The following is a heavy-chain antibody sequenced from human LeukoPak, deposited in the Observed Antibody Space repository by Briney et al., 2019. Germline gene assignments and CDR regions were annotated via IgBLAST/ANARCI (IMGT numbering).Heavy chain of an antibody. CDR3: ARELYDFWSGYYNPKDAFDI. CDR1: GYTFTSYG. D-gene: IGHD3-3*01. V-gene: IGHV1-18*01. Sequence: ASVKVSCKASGYTFTSYGISWVRQAPGQGLEWMGWISAYNGNTNYPQRLQGRVTMTTDTSTSTAYMELRSLRSDDTAVYYCARELYDFWSGYYNPKDAFDIWGQGTMVTVSS. CDR2: ISAYNGNT. J-gene: IGHJ3*02.